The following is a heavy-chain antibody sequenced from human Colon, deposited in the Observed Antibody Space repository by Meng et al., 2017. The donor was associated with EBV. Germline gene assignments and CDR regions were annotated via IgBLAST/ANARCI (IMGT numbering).Heavy chain of an antibody. Sequence: EVQLVQXXGGSVQPGXSLRLSXAASGFTFNKYWIQWVRQVPGKGLVWVSRISGDGTITTYADSVKGRFTIFRDNGKNTLYLQMNSLRVQDTGVYYCVRDDDTLKWTGPHFDYWGRGALVTVSS. J-gene: IGHJ4*02. V-gene: IGHV3-74*01. CDR2: ISGDGTIT. CDR3: VRDDDTLKWTGPHFDY. CDR1: GFTFNKYW. D-gene: IGHD1-1*01.